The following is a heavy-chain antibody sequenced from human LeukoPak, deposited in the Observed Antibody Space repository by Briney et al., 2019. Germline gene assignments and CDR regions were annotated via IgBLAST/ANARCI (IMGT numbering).Heavy chain of an antibody. V-gene: IGHV1-2*02. J-gene: IGHJ4*02. Sequence: ASVKVSCKASGYSFTGHYMHWVRQAPGQGLEWMGWINPKSGGTNYAQKFQGRVTMTRDTSISTAYMELSRLRSDDTAVYYCARGGLTMVRGVNWGNDYWGQGTLVTVSS. CDR3: ARGGLTMVRGVNWGNDY. CDR2: INPKSGGT. D-gene: IGHD3-10*01. CDR1: GYSFTGHY.